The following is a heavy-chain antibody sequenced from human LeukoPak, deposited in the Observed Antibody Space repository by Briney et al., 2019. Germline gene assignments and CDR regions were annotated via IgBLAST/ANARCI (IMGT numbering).Heavy chain of an antibody. D-gene: IGHD5-24*01. CDR1: GFTFSSYS. CDR3: ARPRGNVEMATIPFDY. J-gene: IGHJ4*02. Sequence: GRSLRLSCVVSGFTFSSYSMNWVRQAPGKGLEWVSSISSSSSYIYYADSVKGRFTISRDNAKNSLYLQMNSLRAEDTAVYYCARPRGNVEMATIPFDYWGQGTLVTVSS. V-gene: IGHV3-21*01. CDR2: ISSSSSYI.